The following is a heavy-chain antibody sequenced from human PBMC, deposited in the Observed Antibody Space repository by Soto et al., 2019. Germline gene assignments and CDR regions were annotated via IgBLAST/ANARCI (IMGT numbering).Heavy chain of an antibody. Sequence: GGSLILSCAASGFTFSSYWMSWVRQAPGKGLEWVANIKQDGSEKYYVDSVKGRFTISRDNAKNSLYLQMNSLRAEDTAVYYCARADRSGWYYFDYWGQGTLVTVSS. D-gene: IGHD6-19*01. J-gene: IGHJ4*02. V-gene: IGHV3-7*05. CDR3: ARADRSGWYYFDY. CDR1: GFTFSSYW. CDR2: IKQDGSEK.